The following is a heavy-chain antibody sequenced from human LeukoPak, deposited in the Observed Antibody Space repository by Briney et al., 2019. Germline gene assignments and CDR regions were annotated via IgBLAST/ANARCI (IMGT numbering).Heavy chain of an antibody. D-gene: IGHD2-15*01. Sequence: PSETLSLTCTVSGGSISSSSYYWGWIRQPPGKGLEWIGSIYYSGSTYYNPSLKSRVTISVDTSKNQFSLKLSSVTAADTAVYYCARDRLLMVAATSSHWYFDLWGRGTLVTVSS. CDR3: ARDRLLMVAATSSHWYFDL. V-gene: IGHV4-39*02. CDR1: GGSISSSSYY. CDR2: IYYSGST. J-gene: IGHJ2*01.